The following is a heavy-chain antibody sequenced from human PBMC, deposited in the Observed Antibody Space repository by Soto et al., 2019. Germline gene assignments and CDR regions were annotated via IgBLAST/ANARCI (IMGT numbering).Heavy chain of an antibody. CDR1: GGSISSSSYY. D-gene: IGHD2-15*01. J-gene: IGHJ4*02. CDR2: IYYSVST. CDR3: ARGYCSAGSCYGX. Sequence: QSLACTVSGGSISSSSYYCGWIRQPPGKGLEWIVSIYYSVSTYYNPSLKSRVTIYVDTSKNQFSLKLSSLTAADTAVYYCARGYCSAGSCYGXWGQVSQVTVSX. V-gene: IGHV4-39*01.